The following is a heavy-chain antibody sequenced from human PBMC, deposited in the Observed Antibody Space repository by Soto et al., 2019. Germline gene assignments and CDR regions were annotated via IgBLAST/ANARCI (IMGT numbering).Heavy chain of an antibody. J-gene: IGHJ5*02. D-gene: IGHD2-2*01. CDR3: AKGRRPKWVPAALGWFDP. CDR1: GFTFSSYG. Sequence: GALRLSCAASGFTFSSYGMHWVRQAPGKGLEWVAVISYDGSNKYYADSVKGRFTTSRDNSKNTLYLQMNSLRAEDTAVYYCAKGRRPKWVPAALGWFDPWGQGTLVTVSS. CDR2: ISYDGSNK. V-gene: IGHV3-30*18.